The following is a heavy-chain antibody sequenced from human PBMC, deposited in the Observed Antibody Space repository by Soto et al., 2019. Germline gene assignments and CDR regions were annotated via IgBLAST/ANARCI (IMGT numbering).Heavy chain of an antibody. D-gene: IGHD3-10*01. V-gene: IGHV3-23*01. CDR3: ARSYGVRVTMVRNWLDP. CDR2: ISGSGDST. CDR1: GFTFSHYA. Sequence: EVPLLQSGGGLVQPGGSLRLSCTASGFTFSHYAMSWVRQAPGKGLEWVSGISGSGDSTYYADSVKGRFTISRDNSNNTQYLQMDSLRAEDTATYDCARSYGVRVTMVRNWLDPWGQGTLVTVSS. J-gene: IGHJ5*02.